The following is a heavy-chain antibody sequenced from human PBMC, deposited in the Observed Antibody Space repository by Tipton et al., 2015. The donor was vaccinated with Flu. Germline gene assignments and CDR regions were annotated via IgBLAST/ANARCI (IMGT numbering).Heavy chain of an antibody. CDR3: AAFKNPRY. V-gene: IGHV3-7*01. D-gene: IGHD2/OR15-2a*01. CDR1: GFAFSTYW. CDR2: INEDGSTT. Sequence: AVSGFAFSTYWILWVRQAPGKGLEWVANINEDGSTTYYLGSVKGRFTISRDNARNSVFLQMSSLRAEDTARYYCAAFKNPRYWGQGTLVTVST. J-gene: IGHJ4*02.